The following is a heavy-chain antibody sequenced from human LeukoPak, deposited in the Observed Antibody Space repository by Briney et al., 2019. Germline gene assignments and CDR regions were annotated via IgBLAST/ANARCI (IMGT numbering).Heavy chain of an antibody. CDR1: GGSFSDYY. CDR3: ARALPAHYY. Sequence: SETLSLTCAVYGGSFSDYYWSWIRQPPGKGLEWIGSIYYSGSTYYNPSLKSRVTISVDTSKNQFSLKLSSVTAADTAVYYCARALPAHYYWGQGTLVTVSS. D-gene: IGHD2-2*01. V-gene: IGHV4-34*01. CDR2: IYYSGST. J-gene: IGHJ4*02.